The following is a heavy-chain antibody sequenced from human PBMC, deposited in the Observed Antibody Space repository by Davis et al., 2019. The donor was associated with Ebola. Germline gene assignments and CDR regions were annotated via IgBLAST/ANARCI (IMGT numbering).Heavy chain of an antibody. CDR1: GGSFSGYY. V-gene: IGHV4-34*01. CDR2: INHSGST. Sequence: SETLSLTCAAYGGSFSGYYWSWIRQPPGKGLEWIGEINHSGSTNYNPSLKSRVTISVDTSKNQFSLKLSSVTAADTAVYYCARSPGIARYNWFDPWGQGTLVTVSS. J-gene: IGHJ5*02. D-gene: IGHD6-13*01. CDR3: ARSPGIARYNWFDP.